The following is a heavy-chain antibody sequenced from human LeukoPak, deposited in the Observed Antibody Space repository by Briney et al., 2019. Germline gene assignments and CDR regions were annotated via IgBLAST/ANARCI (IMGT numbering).Heavy chain of an antibody. CDR2: IIPIFGTA. CDR1: GGTFSSYA. D-gene: IGHD5-12*01. V-gene: IGHV1-69*01. J-gene: IGHJ6*04. Sequence: ASVKVSCMASGGTFSSYAISWVRHAPGQGLEWMGGIIPIFGTANYAQKFQGRVTSTADESTSTAYMELSSLRSEDTAVYYCARGARGYGGPYYYYGMDVWGKGTTVTVSS. CDR3: ARGARGYGGPYYYYGMDV.